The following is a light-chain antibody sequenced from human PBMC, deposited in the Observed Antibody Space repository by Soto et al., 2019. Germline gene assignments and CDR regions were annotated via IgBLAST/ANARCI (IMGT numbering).Light chain of an antibody. CDR2: GAS. CDR1: QSVDSAF. V-gene: IGKV3-20*01. J-gene: IGKJ1*01. CDR3: QQYGSSPET. Sequence: EIALAQPPGVLSLSPGGRATLSCRASQSVDSAFFAWYQQKPGQAPRLLIYGASNRVTGIPDRFSGSGSGTDFTLTISKLEPEDFAVYYCQQYGSSPETFGQGTKVDI.